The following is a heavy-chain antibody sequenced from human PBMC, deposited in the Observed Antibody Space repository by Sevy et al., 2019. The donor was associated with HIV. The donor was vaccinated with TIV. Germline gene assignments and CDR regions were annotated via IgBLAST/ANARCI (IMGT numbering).Heavy chain of an antibody. CDR1: GFTFSSYW. CDR2: IKQDGSEK. D-gene: IGHD6-19*01. J-gene: IGHJ4*02. CDR3: ARAVYSSCWYSSRFAYFDY. Sequence: GGSLRLSCAASGFTFSSYWMSWVRQAPGKGLEWVANIKQDGSEKYYVDSVKGRFTISRDNAKNSLYLQMNSLRAEDTAVYYCARAVYSSCWYSSRFAYFDYWGQGTLVTVSS. V-gene: IGHV3-7*03.